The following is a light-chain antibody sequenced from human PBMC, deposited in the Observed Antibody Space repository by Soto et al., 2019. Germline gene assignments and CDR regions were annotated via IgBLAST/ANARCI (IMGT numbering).Light chain of an antibody. Sequence: QSALTQPASVSGSPGQSLTISCAGTSSDVGGYNYVSWYQQHPGKAPKLIIYEVTNRPSGVSNRFSGSKSGNTASLTISGLQADDEADYYCSSSTSTTTLDVFGTGTKLTVL. V-gene: IGLV2-14*01. CDR3: SSSTSTTTLDV. CDR1: SSDVGGYNY. J-gene: IGLJ1*01. CDR2: EVT.